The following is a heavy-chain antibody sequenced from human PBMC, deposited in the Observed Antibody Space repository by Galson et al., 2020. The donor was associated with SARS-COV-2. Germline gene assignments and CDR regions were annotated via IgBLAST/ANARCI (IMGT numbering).Heavy chain of an antibody. CDR1: GYSFTSYW. CDR3: ARPRTIFGVVTGAFDI. CDR2: IYPGDSDT. Sequence: GGSLRLSCKGSGYSFTSYWIGWVRQMPGKGLEWMGIIYPGDSDTRYSPSFQGQVTISADKSISTAYLQWSSLKASDTAMYYCARPRTIFGVVTGAFDIWGQGTMVTVSS. J-gene: IGHJ3*02. D-gene: IGHD3-3*01. V-gene: IGHV5-51*01.